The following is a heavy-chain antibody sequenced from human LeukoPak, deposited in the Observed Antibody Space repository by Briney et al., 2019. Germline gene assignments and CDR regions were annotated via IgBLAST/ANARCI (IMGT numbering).Heavy chain of an antibody. V-gene: IGHV3-21*01. Sequence: GGSLRLSCAASGFTFSSYSMNWVRPAPGKGLEWVSSISSSSSYIYYADSVKGRFTISRDNAKNSLYLQMNSLRAEDTAVYYCARDYGGNSPFDYWGQGTLVTVSS. CDR3: ARDYGGNSPFDY. CDR2: ISSSSSYI. J-gene: IGHJ4*02. D-gene: IGHD4-23*01. CDR1: GFTFSSYS.